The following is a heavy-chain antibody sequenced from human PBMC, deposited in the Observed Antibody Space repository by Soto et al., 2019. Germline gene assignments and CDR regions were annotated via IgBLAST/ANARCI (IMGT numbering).Heavy chain of an antibody. J-gene: IGHJ6*03. D-gene: IGHD7-27*01. V-gene: IGHV3-48*01. CDR1: GFLLSDWA. CDR3: ARDLSWGSNWYYYMDV. Sequence: GGSLRLSCATSGFLLSDWAMNWVRQAPGKGLEWVSYISSSSSVIDYADSVKGRFTVSRDNARNSLYLQMNSLRAEDTAVYYCARDLSWGSNWYYYMDVWGKGTTVTVSS. CDR2: ISSSSSVI.